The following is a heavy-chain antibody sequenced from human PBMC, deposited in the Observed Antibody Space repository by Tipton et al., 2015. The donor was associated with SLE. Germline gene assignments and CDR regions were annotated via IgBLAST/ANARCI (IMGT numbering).Heavy chain of an antibody. J-gene: IGHJ4*02. CDR2: ISYSGNS. CDR1: GGSIRNYF. Sequence: TLSLTCSVSGGSIRNYFWSWIRQPPGKALEWIGYISYSGNSNYNPSLKSRVTISVGTSSKYFSLKVTSVTAADTAVYYCVREAEYSPYAFDSWGQGTLVTVSS. V-gene: IGHV4-59*12. D-gene: IGHD4-11*01. CDR3: VREAEYSPYAFDS.